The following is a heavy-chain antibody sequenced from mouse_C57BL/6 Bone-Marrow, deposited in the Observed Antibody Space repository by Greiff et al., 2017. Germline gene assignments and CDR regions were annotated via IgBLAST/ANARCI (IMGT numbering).Heavy chain of an antibody. CDR3: ARGYYGSSSWFAY. Sequence: QVTLKESGPGILQPSQTLSLTCSFSGFSLNTFDMSVGWIRPPPGKGLEWLAHTWWDDDKYYNPALKSRLTISKDTSTNLIFLKIAHVDTADTATYYCARGYYGSSSWFAYWGQGTLVTVSA. V-gene: IGHV8-8*01. J-gene: IGHJ3*01. D-gene: IGHD1-1*01. CDR1: GFSLNTFDMS. CDR2: TWWDDDK.